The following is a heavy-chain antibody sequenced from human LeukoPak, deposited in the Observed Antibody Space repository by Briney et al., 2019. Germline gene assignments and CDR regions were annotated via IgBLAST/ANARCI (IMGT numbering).Heavy chain of an antibody. CDR3: TTDPWHGLDV. D-gene: IGHD5-24*01. Sequence: KSGGSLRLSCAASGFTFPDAWMNWVRQAPGKGLEWVGRIKSKTDGGTTDYAAPVKGRFSISRDDSNNTLYLQMNSLKTDDTGLYYCTTDPWHGLDVWGQGTTVTVSS. V-gene: IGHV3-15*07. J-gene: IGHJ6*02. CDR2: IKSKTDGGTT. CDR1: GFTFPDAW.